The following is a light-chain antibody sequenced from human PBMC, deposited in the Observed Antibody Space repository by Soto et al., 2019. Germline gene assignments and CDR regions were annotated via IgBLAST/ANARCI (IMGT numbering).Light chain of an antibody. CDR1: QSISTY. V-gene: IGKV3-11*01. CDR3: QQRSTWPLT. J-gene: IGKJ4*01. Sequence: EIVLTQSPATLSLSPGERGNLSCRASQSISTYLAWYQQKPGQAPRLLMYDASTRATGIPARFSGSGSGTDFTLTISSLEPEDFAVYYCQQRSTWPLTFGGGTKVEI. CDR2: DAS.